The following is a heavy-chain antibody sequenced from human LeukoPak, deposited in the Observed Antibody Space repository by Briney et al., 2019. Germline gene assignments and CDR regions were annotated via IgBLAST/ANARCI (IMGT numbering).Heavy chain of an antibody. CDR1: GGSISSGSYY. J-gene: IGHJ4*02. CDR3: ARGSRYDSSGYQY. D-gene: IGHD3-22*01. CDR2: IYTSGST. Sequence: PSETLSLTCTVSGGSISSGSYYWSWIRQPAGKGLEWIGRIYTSGSTNYNPSLKSRVTISVDTSKNQFSLKLSSVTATDTAVSFCARGSRYDSSGYQYWGQGTLVTVSS. V-gene: IGHV4-61*02.